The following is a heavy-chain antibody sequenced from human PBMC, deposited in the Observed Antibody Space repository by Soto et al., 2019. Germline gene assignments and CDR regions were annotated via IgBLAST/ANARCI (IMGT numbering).Heavy chain of an antibody. CDR3: AREDSIIIPAVSDF. V-gene: IGHV3-21*04. CDR1: GFTFNNYG. CDR2: VSKSDYT. Sequence: GGSLRLSCVVSGFTFNNYGINWVRQAPGKGLEWVSTVSKSDYTYYSDSVKGRFTISRDNAKNTVSLPMNTLRAEDTAVYYCAREDSIIIPAVSDFWGQGTLVTVSS. J-gene: IGHJ4*02. D-gene: IGHD2-2*01.